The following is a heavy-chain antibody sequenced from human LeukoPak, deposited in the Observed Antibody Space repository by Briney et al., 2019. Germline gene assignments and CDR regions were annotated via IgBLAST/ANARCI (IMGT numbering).Heavy chain of an antibody. D-gene: IGHD3-10*01. CDR3: ARHVRSGVQGVIRITFNWFDP. CDR1: GGSISSSSYY. CDR2: IYYSGGT. Sequence: SETLSLTCTVSGGSISSSSYYWGWIRQPPGKGLEWIGSIYYSGGTYYNPSLKSRVTISVDTSKNQFSLKLSSVTAADTAVYYCARHVRSGVQGVIRITFNWFDPWGQGTLVTVSS. V-gene: IGHV4-39*01. J-gene: IGHJ5*02.